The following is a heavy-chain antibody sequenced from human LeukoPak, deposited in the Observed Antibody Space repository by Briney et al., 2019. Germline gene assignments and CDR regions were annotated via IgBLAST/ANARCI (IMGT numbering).Heavy chain of an antibody. CDR3: ATFPYYCSGGSCPHSFDY. Sequence: ASVKVSCKVSGYTLTELSMHWVRQAPGKGLEWMGGFDPEDGETIYAQKFQGRVTMTEDTSTDTAYMELSSLRSEDMAVYYCATFPYYCSGGSCPHSFDYWGQGTLVTVSS. D-gene: IGHD2-15*01. CDR1: GYTLTELS. V-gene: IGHV1-24*01. CDR2: FDPEDGET. J-gene: IGHJ4*02.